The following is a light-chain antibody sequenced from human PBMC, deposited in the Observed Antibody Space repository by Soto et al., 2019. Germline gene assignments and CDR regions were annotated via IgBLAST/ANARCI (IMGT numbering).Light chain of an antibody. V-gene: IGKV3-15*01. J-gene: IGKJ1*01. CDR2: GAS. Sequence: EIVMTQSPATLSVSPGERATLSCRASQSVSNDLAWYHQKPGQAPRLLIYGASTGATGIPARFSGSGSGTEFTLTINSLQSEDFAVYYCQQYNNWPRTFGQGTKVEIK. CDR1: QSVSND. CDR3: QQYNNWPRT.